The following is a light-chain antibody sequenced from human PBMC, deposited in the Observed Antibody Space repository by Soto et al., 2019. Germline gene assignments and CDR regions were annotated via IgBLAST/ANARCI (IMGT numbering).Light chain of an antibody. J-gene: IGLJ1*01. CDR2: EVN. CDR3: SSYAGSSNV. CDR1: SSDVGGYNY. Sequence: QSALTQPPSASGSPGQSVAISCTGTSSDVGGYNYVSWYQQHPGKAPKLMIYEVNKRPSGVSDRFSGSKSGNTASLTVSGLQAEDEADYYCSSYAGSSNVFGTGTKLTVL. V-gene: IGLV2-8*01.